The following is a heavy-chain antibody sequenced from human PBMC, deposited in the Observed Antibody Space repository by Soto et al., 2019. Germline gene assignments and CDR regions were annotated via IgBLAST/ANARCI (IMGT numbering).Heavy chain of an antibody. CDR3: GRPSGGVFGSIIEGSNWLGP. J-gene: IGHJ5*02. D-gene: IGHD3-16*02. Sequence: ASVKVSCKAPGYTFTGYYMLLVREAPGQRHETLGCINPKSGGTNYAQKFQCSVTMTRHTPISTAHKELCRLRSGDTPVYYCGRPSGGVFGSIIEGSNWLGPWGQGSLVTVFS. CDR2: INPKSGGT. CDR1: GYTFTGYY. V-gene: IGHV1-2*02.